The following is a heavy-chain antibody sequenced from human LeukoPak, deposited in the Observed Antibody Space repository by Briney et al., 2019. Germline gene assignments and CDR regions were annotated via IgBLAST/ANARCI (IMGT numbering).Heavy chain of an antibody. CDR3: ARERGTFRGYQLLSPSGQFDY. Sequence: SETLSLTCTVSGGSIITSYYWGWIRQPPGKGLEWIGSTYYTGSTYYNPSLESRVTISVDTSTSTVYMELSSLRSEDTAVYYCARERGTFRGYQLLSPSGQFDYWGQGTLVTVSS. V-gene: IGHV4-39*07. CDR2: TYYTGST. CDR1: GGSIITSYY. D-gene: IGHD2-2*01. J-gene: IGHJ4*02.